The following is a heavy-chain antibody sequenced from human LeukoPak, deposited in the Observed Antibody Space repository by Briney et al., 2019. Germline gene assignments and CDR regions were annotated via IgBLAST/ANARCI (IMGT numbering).Heavy chain of an antibody. Sequence: SETLSLTCGVSSEFFSGYYWGWIRQPPGKGLEWIGDINDSGTTKYNPTLKSRVTISIDSSKRQFSLKVKSVTAADTAVYYCARLPPGAFGEVLNFDYWGQGTPVTVSS. CDR1: SEFFSGYY. J-gene: IGHJ4*02. CDR3: ARLPPGAFGEVLNFDY. CDR2: INDSGTT. D-gene: IGHD3-10*01. V-gene: IGHV4-34*01.